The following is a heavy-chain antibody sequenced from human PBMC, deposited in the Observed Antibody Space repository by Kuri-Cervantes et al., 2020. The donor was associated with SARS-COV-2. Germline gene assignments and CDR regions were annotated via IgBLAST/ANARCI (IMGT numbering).Heavy chain of an antibody. D-gene: IGHD4-11*01. CDR1: GFSLRTSGMC. V-gene: IGHV2-70*11. J-gene: IGHJ4*02. CDR3: ARIQAATVIADC. CDR2: IDWDDDK. Sequence: SGPTLVQPTQTRTLTCPSSGFSLRTSGMCVSWIRQPPGKALEWLARIDWDDDKYYSTSLTTRLTISKDTSKNQVVLTMTNVDPVDTSTYYCARIQAATVIADCWGQGTLVTVSS.